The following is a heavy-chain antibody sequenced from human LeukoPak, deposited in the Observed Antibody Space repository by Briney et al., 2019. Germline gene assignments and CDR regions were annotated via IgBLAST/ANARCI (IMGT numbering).Heavy chain of an antibody. Sequence: PSETLSLTCTVSGGSISSYYWSWIRQPPGKGLEWIGYTYYSGSTNYNPSLKSRVTISVDTSKNQFSLKLSSVTAADTAVYYCARGQTGIAVAGFWGQGTLVTVSS. CDR3: ARGQTGIAVAGF. J-gene: IGHJ4*02. V-gene: IGHV4-59*01. CDR1: GGSISSYY. D-gene: IGHD6-19*01. CDR2: TYYSGST.